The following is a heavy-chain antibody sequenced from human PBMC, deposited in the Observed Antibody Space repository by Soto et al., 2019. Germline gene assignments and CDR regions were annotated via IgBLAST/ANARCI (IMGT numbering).Heavy chain of an antibody. V-gene: IGHV3-30-3*01. D-gene: IGHD2-2*01. CDR1: GFTFSSFA. Sequence: QVQLVESGGGVVQPGRSLRLSCAASGFTFSSFAMHWVRQTPGKGLEWVAIISYDGSNKYYEDSVKGRFTISRDNSKNTLYVQMNSLRAEDTAVYYCARGGDCAGTSCYRPFAYWGQGTLVTVSS. CDR3: ARGGDCAGTSCYRPFAY. J-gene: IGHJ4*02. CDR2: ISYDGSNK.